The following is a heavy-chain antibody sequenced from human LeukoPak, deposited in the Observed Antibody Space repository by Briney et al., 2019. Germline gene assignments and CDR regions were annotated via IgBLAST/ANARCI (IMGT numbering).Heavy chain of an antibody. CDR2: ISGDGGST. Sequence: AGGSLRLSCAASGFTFDDYAMHWVRQAPGKGLEWVSLISGDGGSTYYADSVKGRFTISRDNSKNSLYLQMNSLRTEDTALYYCATLAHREARDLDYWGQGTLVTVSS. V-gene: IGHV3-43*02. CDR3: ATLAHREARDLDY. CDR1: GFTFDDYA. J-gene: IGHJ4*02. D-gene: IGHD1-26*01.